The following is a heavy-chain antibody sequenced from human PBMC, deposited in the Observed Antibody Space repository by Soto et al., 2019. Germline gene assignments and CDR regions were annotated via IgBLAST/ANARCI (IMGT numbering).Heavy chain of an antibody. V-gene: IGHV4-30-4*01. Sequence: SETLSLTCTVSGGSISSGDYYWSWIRQPPGKGLEWIGYIYYSGSTYYNPSPKSRVTISVDTSKNQFSLKLSSVTAADTAVYYCASGRWLQRNWVFDYWGQGTLVTVSS. CDR3: ASGRWLQRNWVFDY. CDR2: IYYSGST. J-gene: IGHJ4*02. D-gene: IGHD5-18*01. CDR1: GGSISSGDYY.